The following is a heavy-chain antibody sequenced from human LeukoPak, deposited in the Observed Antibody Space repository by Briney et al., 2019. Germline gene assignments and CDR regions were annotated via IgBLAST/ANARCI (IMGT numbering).Heavy chain of an antibody. Sequence: PSQTLSLTCTVSGGSISSGSYYWSWIRQPAGKGLEWIGRIYTSGSTNYNPSLKSRVTISVDTSKNQFSLKLSSVTAADTAVYYCARHRSNNWQRYYYYYMDVWGKGTTVTVSS. J-gene: IGHJ6*03. V-gene: IGHV4-61*02. CDR3: ARHRSNNWQRYYYYYMDV. CDR2: IYTSGST. CDR1: GGSISSGSYY. D-gene: IGHD1-20*01.